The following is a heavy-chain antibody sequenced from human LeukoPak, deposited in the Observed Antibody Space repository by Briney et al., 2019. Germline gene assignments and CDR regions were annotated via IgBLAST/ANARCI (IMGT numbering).Heavy chain of an antibody. D-gene: IGHD3-16*01. J-gene: IGHJ3*02. Sequence: GGSLRLSCAASGFTFSSCAMSWVRQAPGKGLEWVSGMSGSGGSTYYADSVKGRFTISRDNSKNTLYLQMNSLRAEDTAVYYCAKGSYDYVWGSYSDAFDIWGQGTMVTVSS. CDR3: AKGSYDYVWGSYSDAFDI. CDR2: MSGSGGST. V-gene: IGHV3-23*01. CDR1: GFTFSSCA.